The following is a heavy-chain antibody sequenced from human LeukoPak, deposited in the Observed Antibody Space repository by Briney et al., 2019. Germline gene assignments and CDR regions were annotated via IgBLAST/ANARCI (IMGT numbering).Heavy chain of an antibody. D-gene: IGHD3-22*01. CDR3: ARNHYYDDSRGQNWFDP. J-gene: IGHJ5*02. CDR2: IKQDGSEE. Sequence: GGSLRLSCAASGFPFSWYWMTWVRQAPGKGLEWVANIKQDGSEENYVDSVKGRFTISRDNAKKSLYLQMNSLRAEDTAVYYCARNHYYDDSRGQNWFDPWGQGTLVTVSS. V-gene: IGHV3-7*01. CDR1: GFPFSWYW.